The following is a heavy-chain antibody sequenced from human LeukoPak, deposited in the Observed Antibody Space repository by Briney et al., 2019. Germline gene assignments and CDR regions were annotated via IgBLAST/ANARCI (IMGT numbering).Heavy chain of an antibody. CDR3: AAPRDYYGSGSYFDY. D-gene: IGHD3-10*01. CDR2: ISGSGGTT. Sequence: GGSLRLSCAASGFTFSSYAMSWVRQPPGKGLEWVSGISGSGGTTYYADSVKGRFTISRDSAKNSLYLQMNSLRAEDTAVYYCAAPRDYYGSGSYFDYWGQGTLVTVSS. CDR1: GFTFSSYA. J-gene: IGHJ4*02. V-gene: IGHV3-23*01.